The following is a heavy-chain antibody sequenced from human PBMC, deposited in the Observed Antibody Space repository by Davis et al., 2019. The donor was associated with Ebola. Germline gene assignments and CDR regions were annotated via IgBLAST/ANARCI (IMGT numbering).Heavy chain of an antibody. Sequence: SETLSLTCTVSGVSITSYYWSWVRQPPGKGLAWIGYIYYSGSTYYNPSLKSRVTISVDTSKNQFSLKLSSVTAADTAVYYCARGGGFLEWLWGWFDPWGQGTLVTVSS. CDR1: GVSITSYY. CDR2: IYYSGST. J-gene: IGHJ5*02. V-gene: IGHV4-59*06. CDR3: ARGGGFLEWLWGWFDP. D-gene: IGHD3-3*01.